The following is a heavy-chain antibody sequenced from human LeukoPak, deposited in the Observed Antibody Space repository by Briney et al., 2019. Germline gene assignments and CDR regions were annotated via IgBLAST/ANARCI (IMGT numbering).Heavy chain of an antibody. D-gene: IGHD6-25*01. V-gene: IGHV4-61*02. CDR1: GGSISSGSYY. CDR3: ARAAYDAFDI. CDR2: IYTSGST. Sequence: SQTLSLTCTVSGGSISSGSYYWSWIRQPAGKGLEWIGRIYTSGSTNYNPSLKSRVTISVDTSKNQFSLKLSSVTAADTAAYYCARAAYDAFDIWGQGTMVTVSS. J-gene: IGHJ3*02.